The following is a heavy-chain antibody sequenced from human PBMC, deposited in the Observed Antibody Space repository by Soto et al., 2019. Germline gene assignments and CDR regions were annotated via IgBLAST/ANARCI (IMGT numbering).Heavy chain of an antibody. CDR2: IYPSGGST. D-gene: IGHD3-10*01. V-gene: IGHV1-46*01. J-gene: IGHJ4*02. CDR3: ARDFSGPMDY. Sequence: ASVKVSCKASGYTFTNYHMHWVRQAPGQGLEWMGIIYPSGGSTRNAQKFQGRVTMTRDTSTSTVYMELSSLRSEDTAVYYCARDFSGPMDYWGRGTLVTVSS. CDR1: GYTFTNYH.